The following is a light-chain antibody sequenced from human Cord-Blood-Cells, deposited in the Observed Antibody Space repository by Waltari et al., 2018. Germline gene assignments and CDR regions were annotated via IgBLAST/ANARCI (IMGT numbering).Light chain of an antibody. V-gene: IGKV3-15*01. CDR1: QSVSIN. CDR2: GAS. J-gene: IGKJ4*01. CDR3: QQYNNWPLLT. Sequence: EIVMTQSPATLSVSPGERATLSCRASQSVSINLAWYQQKPGQAPRLLIYGASTRATGIPARFSGSGSGTEFTLTISSLQSEDFAVYYCQQYNNWPLLTFGGGTKVEIK.